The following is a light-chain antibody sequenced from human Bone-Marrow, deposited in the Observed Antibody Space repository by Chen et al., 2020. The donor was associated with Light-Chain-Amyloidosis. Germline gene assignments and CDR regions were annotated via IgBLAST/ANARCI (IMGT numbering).Light chain of an antibody. J-gene: IGKJ4*01. Sequence: DIVMTQSPATLSVSPGESATLSCRASQNINNNFAWYQQKPGQALRLLMHGASTRATGIPARFSGSGSGTEFTLTISSLQPEDFTVYYCQQRNNWPLTFGGGIKVEI. CDR3: QQRNNWPLT. V-gene: IGKV3-15*01. CDR1: QNINNN. CDR2: GAS.